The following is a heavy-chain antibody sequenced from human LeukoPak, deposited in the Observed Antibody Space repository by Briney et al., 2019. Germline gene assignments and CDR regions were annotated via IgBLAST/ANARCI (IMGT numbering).Heavy chain of an antibody. CDR3: ARDGRGYCSSTSCYPFDY. CDR1: GFTFSSYS. J-gene: IGHJ4*02. V-gene: IGHV3-21*01. D-gene: IGHD2-2*01. Sequence: GGSLRLSCAASGFTFSSYSMNWVRQAPGKGLEWVSSISSSSSYICYADSVKGRFTISRDNAKNSLYLQMNSLRAEDTAVYYCARDGRGYCSSTSCYPFDYWGQGTLVTVSS. CDR2: ISSSSSYI.